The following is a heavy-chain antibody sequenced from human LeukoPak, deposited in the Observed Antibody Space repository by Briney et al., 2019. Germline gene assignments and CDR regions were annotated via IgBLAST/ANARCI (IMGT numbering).Heavy chain of an antibody. CDR1: GFTFSSYS. Sequence: GGSLRLSCEGSGFTFSSYSMNWVRQAPGKGLEWVSYISRPGNTVYYADSVRGRFAISRDNAKNSLYLQMSSLRDEDTAVYYCAREQGRGSTWYPEYFQPWGQGTLVIVSS. J-gene: IGHJ1*01. CDR3: AREQGRGSTWYPEYFQP. D-gene: IGHD6-13*01. V-gene: IGHV3-48*02. CDR2: ISRPGNTV.